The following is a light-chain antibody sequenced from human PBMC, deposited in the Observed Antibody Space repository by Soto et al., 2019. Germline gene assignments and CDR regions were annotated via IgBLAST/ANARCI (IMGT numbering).Light chain of an antibody. CDR1: QSVSNNY. V-gene: IGKV3-20*01. Sequence: EIVFAPSPGTPSLSPGGRAPLSRKASQSVSNNYLAWYQQKPGQAPRLLIYGASNRATGIPDRFSGSGSGTDFTLSISRLEPEDFAVYYCQQFRNSVITFGQGTRLEI. CDR3: QQFRNSVIT. CDR2: GAS. J-gene: IGKJ5*01.